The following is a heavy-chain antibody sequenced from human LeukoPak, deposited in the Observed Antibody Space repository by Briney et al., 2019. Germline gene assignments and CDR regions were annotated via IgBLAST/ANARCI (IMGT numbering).Heavy chain of an antibody. J-gene: IGHJ4*02. V-gene: IGHV5-51*01. Sequence: GGSLQISCKGSGSCFINYWIGWVRQLPGKGLEWLGIIYPGDSATSYSPSFQGQGTISADKSINTAYLQWSSLRASDTAMYYCARRYYRGATPYYFDYWGQGSLVTVSS. CDR3: ARRYYRGATPYYFDY. CDR1: GSCFINYW. D-gene: IGHD2-15*01. CDR2: IYPGDSAT.